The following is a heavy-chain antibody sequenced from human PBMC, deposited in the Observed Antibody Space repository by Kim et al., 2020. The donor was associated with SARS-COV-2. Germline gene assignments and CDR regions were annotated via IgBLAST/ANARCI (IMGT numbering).Heavy chain of an antibody. J-gene: IGHJ4*02. CDR2: VSNSGRT. D-gene: IGHD1-26*01. CDR1: GASVSSIRYY. Sequence: SETLSLTCTVSGASVSSIRYYWSWIRQPPGKGLEWIGYVSNSGRTTYNPSLKSRVGISVDTSKNQFSLNVISVTAADTAVYYCAREGAASGTYRLDNWGQGTLVIVSS. CDR3: AREGAASGTYRLDN. V-gene: IGHV4-61*01.